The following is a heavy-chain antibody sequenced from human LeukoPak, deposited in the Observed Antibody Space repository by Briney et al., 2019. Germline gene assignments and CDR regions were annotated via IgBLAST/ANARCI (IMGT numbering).Heavy chain of an antibody. CDR3: ARDGDAIVVVPAARLTPLDY. D-gene: IGHD2-2*01. CDR2: ISAYNGST. J-gene: IGHJ4*02. Sequence: ASVKVSCKASGYTFTSYGISWVRQAPGQGLEWMGWISAYNGSTNYAQKLQGRVTMTTDTSTSTAYMELRSLRSDDTAVYYCARDGDAIVVVPAARLTPLDYWGQGTLVTVSS. V-gene: IGHV1-18*01. CDR1: GYTFTSYG.